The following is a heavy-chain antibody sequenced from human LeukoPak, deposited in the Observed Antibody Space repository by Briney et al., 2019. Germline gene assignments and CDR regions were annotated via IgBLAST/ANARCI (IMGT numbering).Heavy chain of an antibody. V-gene: IGHV1-24*01. Sequence: ASVKVSFKVSGYTLTELSLHWVRQAPGKGLEWMGRFDPEDGETIYARKFQGRVTMTEDTSTDTAYMELSSLRSEDTAVYFCAVSLTTGGYYGMDVWGQGTTVTVSS. CDR1: GYTLTELS. CDR2: FDPEDGET. D-gene: IGHD1-1*01. J-gene: IGHJ6*02. CDR3: AVSLTTGGYYGMDV.